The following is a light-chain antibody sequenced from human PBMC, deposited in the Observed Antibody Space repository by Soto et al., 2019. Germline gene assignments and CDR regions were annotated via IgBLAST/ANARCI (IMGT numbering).Light chain of an antibody. V-gene: IGKV1-9*01. J-gene: IGKJ5*01. CDR3: QQLNSFPIT. CDR1: QAISIY. CDR2: AAS. Sequence: DIQLTQAPSFLSASAVDRVSITCLSSQAISIYLAWYQQKPGRAPKLLIYAASTLQSGVPSRFSGSGSGTEFTLTITSLQPEDFATYYCQQLNSFPITFGQGTRLEIK.